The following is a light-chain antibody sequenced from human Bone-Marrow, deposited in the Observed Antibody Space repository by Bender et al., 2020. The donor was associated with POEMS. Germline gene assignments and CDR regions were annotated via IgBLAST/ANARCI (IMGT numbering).Light chain of an antibody. CDR2: SSH. J-gene: IGLJ3*02. CDR3: AVWDDSLNGWV. V-gene: IGLV1-44*01. Sequence: QSVLTQPPSASGTPGQRVTISCSGGSSNIGAGYDVHWYQQLPGTTPKLLIYSSHRRPSEVPDRFSGSRSGTSASLAISGLQSEDEADYYCAVWDDSLNGWVFGGGTKLTVL. CDR1: SSNIGAGYD.